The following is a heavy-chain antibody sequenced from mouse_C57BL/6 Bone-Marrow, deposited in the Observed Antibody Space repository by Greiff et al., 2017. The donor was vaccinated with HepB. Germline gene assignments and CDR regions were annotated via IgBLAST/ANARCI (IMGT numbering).Heavy chain of an antibody. J-gene: IGHJ2*01. CDR1: GFTFSNYW. Sequence: DVKLVESGGGLVQPGGSMKLSCVASGFTFSNYWMNWVRQSPEKGLEWVAQIRLKSDNYATHYAESVKGRFTISRDDSKSSVYLQMNKLRAEDTGIYYCTSNFYYYGTDYWGQGTTLTVSS. CDR3: TSNFYYYGTDY. V-gene: IGHV6-3*01. CDR2: IRLKSDNYAT. D-gene: IGHD1-1*01.